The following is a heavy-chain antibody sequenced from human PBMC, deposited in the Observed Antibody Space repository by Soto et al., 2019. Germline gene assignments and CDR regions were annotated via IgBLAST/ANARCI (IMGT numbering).Heavy chain of an antibody. CDR3: ARGSFGSGYNWFDP. D-gene: IGHD3-10*01. V-gene: IGHV1-2*04. CDR1: GYTFTGYY. CDR2: INPNSGGT. J-gene: IGHJ5*02. Sequence: GASVKVSCKASGYTFTGYYMHWVRQAPGQGLEWMGWINPNSGGTNYAQKFQGWVTMTRDTSISTAYMELSRLRSDDTPVYYCARGSFGSGYNWFDPWGQGTPVTVSS.